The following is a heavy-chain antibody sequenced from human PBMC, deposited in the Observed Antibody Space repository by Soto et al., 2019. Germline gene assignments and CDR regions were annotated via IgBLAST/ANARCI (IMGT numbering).Heavy chain of an antibody. Sequence: GGSLRLSCAASGFTFSSYAMSWVRQAPGKGLEWVSAISGSGGSTYYADSVKGRFTISRDKSKNTLYLQMNSLRAEDTAVYYCAKTCSSTSCYDYWGQGTLVTVSS. V-gene: IGHV3-23*01. CDR1: GFTFSSYA. CDR3: AKTCSSTSCYDY. CDR2: ISGSGGST. J-gene: IGHJ4*02. D-gene: IGHD2-2*01.